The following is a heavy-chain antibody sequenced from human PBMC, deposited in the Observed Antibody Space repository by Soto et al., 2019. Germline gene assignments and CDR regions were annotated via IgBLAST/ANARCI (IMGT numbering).Heavy chain of an antibody. Sequence: PSETLSLTCAVYGGSFSGYYWGWIRPPPGKGLGWIGEINHSGSTNYNPSLKSRVTISVDTSKNQFSLKLSSVTAADTAVYYCARGPIQLWSKAYYYGMDVWGQGTTVTVSS. D-gene: IGHD5-18*01. CDR2: INHSGST. CDR3: ARGPIQLWSKAYYYGMDV. J-gene: IGHJ6*02. CDR1: GGSFSGYY. V-gene: IGHV4-34*01.